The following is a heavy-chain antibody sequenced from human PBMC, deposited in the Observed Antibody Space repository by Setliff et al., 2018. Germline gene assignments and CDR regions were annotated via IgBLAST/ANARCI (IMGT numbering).Heavy chain of an antibody. CDR1: GYNFINYW. CDR3: SRPAYSSRWYEIKGFDY. J-gene: IGHJ4*02. D-gene: IGHD6-13*01. Sequence: PGESLKISCKGSGYNFINYWIGWVRQMPGKGLEWMVIIYPSDSDIRYSPSFQGQVTISADKSISTAYLQWSSLKASDTAIYYCSRPAYSSRWYEIKGFDYWGQGTLVTVSS. V-gene: IGHV5-51*01. CDR2: IYPSDSDI.